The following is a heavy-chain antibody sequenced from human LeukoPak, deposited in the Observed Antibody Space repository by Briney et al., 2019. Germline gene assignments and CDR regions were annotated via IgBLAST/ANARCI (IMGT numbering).Heavy chain of an antibody. CDR2: ISSSSAYI. Sequence: GGSLRLSCAASGFTFSDYSMHWVRQAPGKGLEWVSSISSSSAYIYYVDSLKGRFTISRDNAKNSLYLQMNSLRAEDTAVYYCARSREHGSGSYDSYYFDYWGQGTLVTVSS. D-gene: IGHD3-10*01. J-gene: IGHJ4*02. CDR1: GFTFSDYS. V-gene: IGHV3-21*01. CDR3: ARSREHGSGSYDSYYFDY.